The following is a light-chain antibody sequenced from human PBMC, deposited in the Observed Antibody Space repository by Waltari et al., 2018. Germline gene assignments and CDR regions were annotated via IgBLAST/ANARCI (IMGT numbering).Light chain of an antibody. J-gene: IGKJ1*01. V-gene: IGKV4-1*01. CDR3: HQYYSNPQT. Sequence: DIVLSQYPDSLAASLGQGAPISSKSGQSILSDSNNKNFLAWYQQKVGQPPKLLMYWASTRESGVPDRFRGSGSATDFTLTISSLQAEDVAVYYCHQYYSNPQTFGQGTKVEIK. CDR1: QSILSDSNNKNF. CDR2: WAS.